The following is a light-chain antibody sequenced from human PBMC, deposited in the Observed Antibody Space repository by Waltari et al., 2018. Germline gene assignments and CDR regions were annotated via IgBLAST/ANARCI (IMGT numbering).Light chain of an antibody. CDR1: SSDVGGHDF. CDR3: SSYSTSSSLIL. CDR2: DVN. J-gene: IGLJ2*01. Sequence: QSALSQPASVSGSPGQSITISCTGASSDVGGHDFVSWYPPHPGKAPKPIIRDVNNRPSGVSNRFSGSKSGNTTSLTISGLQAEDEADYYCSSYSTSSSLILFGEGTKVTVL. V-gene: IGLV2-14*03.